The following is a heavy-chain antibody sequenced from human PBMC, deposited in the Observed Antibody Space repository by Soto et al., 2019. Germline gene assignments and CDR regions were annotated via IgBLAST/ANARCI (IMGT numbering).Heavy chain of an antibody. CDR1: GFTFSSYA. Sequence: EVQLLESGGGLVQPGGSLRLSCAASGFTFSSYAMSWVRQAPGKGLEWVSAISGSGGSTYYADSVKGRFTISRDNSKNTLYLQMNSLRAEDTAVYYCANDKPVQLERLPPYGMDVWGQGTTVTVSS. D-gene: IGHD1-1*01. CDR2: ISGSGGST. J-gene: IGHJ6*02. CDR3: ANDKPVQLERLPPYGMDV. V-gene: IGHV3-23*01.